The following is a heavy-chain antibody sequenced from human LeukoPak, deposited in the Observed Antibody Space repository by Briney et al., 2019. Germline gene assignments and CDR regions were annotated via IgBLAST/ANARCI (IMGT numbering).Heavy chain of an antibody. CDR3: AKNNGWFHLAQ. D-gene: IGHD6-19*01. CDR2: IKSDGSAQ. V-gene: IGHV3-7*03. CDR1: GFNFRDYW. Sequence: GGSLRLSCAASGFNFRDYWMDWVRQAPGKGLEWVGHIKSDGSAQYYVDSVKGRFSISRDNAENAVYLQMNSLRVEDTALYYCAKNNGWFHLAQWGQGTLVTVSS. J-gene: IGHJ4*02.